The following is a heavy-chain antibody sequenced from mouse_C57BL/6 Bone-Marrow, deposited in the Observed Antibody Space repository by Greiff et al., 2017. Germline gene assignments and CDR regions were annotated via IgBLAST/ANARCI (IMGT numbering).Heavy chain of an antibody. Sequence: EVKLLQSGGGLVKPGGSLKLSCAASGFTFSSYAMSWVRQTPEKRLEWVATISDGGSYTYYPDNVKGRFTISRDNAKNNLCLQMGHLKSEDTAMYYCSRGGYSNPYWGQGTLVTVSA. CDR1: GFTFSSYA. J-gene: IGHJ3*01. V-gene: IGHV5-4*03. CDR2: ISDGGSYT. CDR3: SRGGYSNPY. D-gene: IGHD2-5*01.